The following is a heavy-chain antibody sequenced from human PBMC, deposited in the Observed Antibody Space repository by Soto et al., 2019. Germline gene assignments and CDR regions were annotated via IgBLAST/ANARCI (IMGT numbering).Heavy chain of an antibody. V-gene: IGHV5-10-1*01. Sequence: GESLKISCKTSGYNFDNYWIIWVRQMPGKGLEWMGRVDPSDSYVNYSPSFQGHIAISIDKSINTAYLQWSSLKASDIAIYYCARPKGGTDWLAPWGQGTLVTVSS. CDR2: VDPSDSYV. CDR3: ARPKGGTDWLAP. D-gene: IGHD3-16*01. CDR1: GYNFDNYW. J-gene: IGHJ5*02.